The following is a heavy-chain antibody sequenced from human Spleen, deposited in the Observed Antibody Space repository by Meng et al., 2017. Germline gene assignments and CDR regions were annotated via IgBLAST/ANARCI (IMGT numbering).Heavy chain of an antibody. Sequence: VQLVQSGAEVKKPGASVKVSCKASGYMFNSYGMHWVRQSPGKGLEWISRIVSDGGITTYADSVKGRFTVSRDNAKNTLYLQMNSLGADDTAVYYCARDLAWVLFDYWGQGALVTVSS. V-gene: IGHV3-74*01. CDR3: ARDLAWVLFDY. J-gene: IGHJ4*02. D-gene: IGHD3-3*01. CDR1: GYMFNSYG. CDR2: IVSDGGIT.